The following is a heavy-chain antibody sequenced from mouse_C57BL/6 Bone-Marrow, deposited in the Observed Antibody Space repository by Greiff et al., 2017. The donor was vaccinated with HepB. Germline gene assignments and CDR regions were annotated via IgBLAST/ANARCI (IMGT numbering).Heavy chain of an antibody. J-gene: IGHJ2*01. CDR3: ARGYGY. D-gene: IGHD3-1*01. CDR1: GYTFTSYW. Sequence: QVQLQQPGAELVRPGTSVKLSCKASGYTFTSYWMHWVKQRPGQGLEWIGVIDPSDSYTNYNQKFKGKATLTVDTSSSTAYMKLSSLTSEDSAVYYCARGYGYWGQGTTLTVSS. V-gene: IGHV1-59*01. CDR2: IDPSDSYT.